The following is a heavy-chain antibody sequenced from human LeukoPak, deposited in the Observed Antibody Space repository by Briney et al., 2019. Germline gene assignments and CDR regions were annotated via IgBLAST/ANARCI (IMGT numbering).Heavy chain of an antibody. CDR1: GFTFTNFA. CDR2: ITGDGAT. CDR3: AKGSLPDWYFDY. V-gene: IGHV3-23*01. Sequence: GGSLRLSCAVSGFTFTNFAMMWVRQAPGKGLQWVSSITGDGATYYADSVKGRFTISRDNSKNTLYLQMNSLRAEDTAVYYCAKGSLPDWYFDYWGQGTLVTVSS. J-gene: IGHJ4*02. D-gene: IGHD3/OR15-3a*01.